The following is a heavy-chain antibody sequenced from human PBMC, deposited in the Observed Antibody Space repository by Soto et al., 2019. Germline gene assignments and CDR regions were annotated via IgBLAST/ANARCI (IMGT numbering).Heavy chain of an antibody. CDR2: LHNDGSTT. D-gene: IGHD2-2*02. J-gene: IGHJ6*02. Sequence: VGSLRLSCAASGFIFSSYWMHWVRQAPGKGLVWVSRLHNDGSTTTYADSVKGRFTISRDNAKNTLYMQMNSLRAEDTAVYYCARELPTTIRGGYYYSYGMDVWGQGTTVTVSS. V-gene: IGHV3-74*03. CDR3: ARELPTTIRGGYYYSYGMDV. CDR1: GFIFSSYW.